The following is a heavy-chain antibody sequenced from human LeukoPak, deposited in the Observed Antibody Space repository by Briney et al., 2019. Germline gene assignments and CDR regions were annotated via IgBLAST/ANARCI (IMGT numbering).Heavy chain of an antibody. J-gene: IGHJ4*01. V-gene: IGHV1-46*01. CDR3: ARAPSLESSGWYVSDY. CDR2: INPSGGST. Sequence: GASVKVSCKASGYTFTSYYMHWVRQAPGQGLEWMGIINPSGGSTSYAQKFQGRVTMTRDTSTSTVYMELSSLTSEDTAVYYCARAPSLESSGWYVSDYWGQEPWSPSPQ. CDR1: GYTFTSYY. D-gene: IGHD6-19*01.